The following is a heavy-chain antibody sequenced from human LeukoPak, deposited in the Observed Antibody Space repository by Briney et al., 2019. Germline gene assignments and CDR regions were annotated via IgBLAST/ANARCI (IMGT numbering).Heavy chain of an antibody. V-gene: IGHV4-34*01. J-gene: IGHJ5*02. CDR2: INHSGST. CDR1: GGSFSGYY. CDR3: AREEAMTGWFDP. Sequence: SETLSLTCAVYGGSFSGYYWSWIRQPPGKGLEWIGEINHSGSTNYNPSLKSRVTISVDTSKNQFSLKLSSVTAADTAVYYGAREEAMTGWFDPWGQGTLVTVSS.